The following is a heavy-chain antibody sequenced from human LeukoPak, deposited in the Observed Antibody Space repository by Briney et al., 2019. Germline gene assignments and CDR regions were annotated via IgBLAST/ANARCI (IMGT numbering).Heavy chain of an antibody. CDR2: VFYSGST. V-gene: IGHV4-39*01. CDR1: SGSLSSCNYY. J-gene: IGHJ5*02. CDR3: ATPIGATDWFDP. Sequence: SETLSLTCTVSSGSLSSCNYYCAWLRQPPGRGLEWGGSVFYSGSTYYNPSLKSRVTISVDTSNNQFSLRLTSVTAADTAVYYCATPIGATDWFDPGGQGTLVTVSS. D-gene: IGHD5-12*01.